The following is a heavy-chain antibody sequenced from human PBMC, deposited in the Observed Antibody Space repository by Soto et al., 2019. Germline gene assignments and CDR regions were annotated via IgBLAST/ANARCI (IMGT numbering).Heavy chain of an antibody. D-gene: IGHD3-10*01. Sequence: QVQLHQSGPGLVKPSETLSLTCSVSGASVTNYYWSWIRQSPGKGLEWIGYISYGGTTNFNSSLTGRVTVSVDMSKNQFSLTLNSVTAADTAVYYCAMYYGHGQDYWGQGTLVTVSS. V-gene: IGHV4-59*02. CDR2: ISYGGTT. CDR1: GASVTNYY. J-gene: IGHJ4*02. CDR3: AMYYGHGQDY.